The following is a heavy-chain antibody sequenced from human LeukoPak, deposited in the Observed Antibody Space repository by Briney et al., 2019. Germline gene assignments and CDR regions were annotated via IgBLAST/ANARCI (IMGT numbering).Heavy chain of an antibody. V-gene: IGHV3-23*01. D-gene: IGHD3-3*01. CDR2: ISGSGGST. Sequence: PGGSLRPSCAASGFTFSSYAMSWVRQAPGKGLEWVSAISGSGGSTYYADSVKGRFTISRDNSKNTLYLQMNSLRAEDTAVYYCAKVPSTIFGVVIRGGAFDIWGQGTMVTVSS. CDR1: GFTFSSYA. J-gene: IGHJ3*02. CDR3: AKVPSTIFGVVIRGGAFDI.